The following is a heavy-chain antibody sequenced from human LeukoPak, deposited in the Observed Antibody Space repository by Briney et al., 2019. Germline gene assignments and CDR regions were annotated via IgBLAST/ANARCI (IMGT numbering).Heavy chain of an antibody. CDR1: GFTFSSYA. CDR2: IKQDGSEK. Sequence: GRSLRLSCAASGFTFSSYAMHWVRQAPGKGLEWVANIKQDGSEKYYVDSVKGRFTISRDNAKNSLYLQMNSLRAEDTAVYYCARDVGVRFDPWGQGTLVTVSS. CDR3: ARDVGVRFDP. V-gene: IGHV3-7*01. J-gene: IGHJ5*02. D-gene: IGHD2-8*01.